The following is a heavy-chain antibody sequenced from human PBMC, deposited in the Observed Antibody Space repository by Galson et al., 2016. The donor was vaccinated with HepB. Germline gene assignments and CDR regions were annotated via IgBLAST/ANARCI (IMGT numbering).Heavy chain of an antibody. Sequence: SLRLSCAASGFTFSSFSMNWVRQAPGKGLEWVSYISRSSSTIYYADSVEGRFTISRDNAKNSLYLQMNSLRAEDTAVYYWETRNIVVEGGDYWGQRTLVTFSS. CDR1: GFTFSSFS. D-gene: IGHD3-22*01. J-gene: IGHJ4*02. CDR2: ISRSSSTI. CDR3: ETRNIVVEGGDY. V-gene: IGHV3-48*04.